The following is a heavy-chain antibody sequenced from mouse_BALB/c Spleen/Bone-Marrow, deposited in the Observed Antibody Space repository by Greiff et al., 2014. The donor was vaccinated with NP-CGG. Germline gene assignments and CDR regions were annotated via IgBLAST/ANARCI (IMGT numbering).Heavy chain of an antibody. CDR2: INPYNGGT. V-gene: IGHV1-18*01. J-gene: IGHJ3*01. CDR3: ARGDYYGSSSFAY. CDR1: GYSFTGYT. Sequence: VQLKQSGPELVKPGASMKISCKASGYSFTGYTMNWVKQSHGKNLEWIGLINPYNGGTSYNQKFKGKATLTVDKSSSTAYMGLLSLTSEDSAVYYCARGDYYGSSSFAYWGQGTLVTVSA. D-gene: IGHD1-1*01.